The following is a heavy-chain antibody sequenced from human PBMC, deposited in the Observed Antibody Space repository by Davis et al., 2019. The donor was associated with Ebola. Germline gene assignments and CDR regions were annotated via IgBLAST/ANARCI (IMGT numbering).Heavy chain of an antibody. J-gene: IGHJ3*02. Sequence: GESLKISCAASGFTFINAWMSWVRQAPGKGLEWVANVNRDGNEKHYVGSVRGRFTISRDNAKNLLSLQMNSLRAEDTAVYYCARDGCSSTSCYVQSAFDIWGHGTMVTVSS. D-gene: IGHD2-2*01. CDR2: VNRDGNEK. CDR3: ARDGCSSTSCYVQSAFDI. V-gene: IGHV3-7*03. CDR1: GFTFINAW.